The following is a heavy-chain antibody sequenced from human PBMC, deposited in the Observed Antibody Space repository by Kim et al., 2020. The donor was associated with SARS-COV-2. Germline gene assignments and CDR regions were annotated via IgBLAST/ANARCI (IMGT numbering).Heavy chain of an antibody. V-gene: IGHV1-3*01. CDR2: NN. D-gene: IGHD6-19*01. J-gene: IGHJ4*02. Sequence: NNRYSRKFQARVSIPRDTSATTAYLELSGLRSEDTAVYYCAREAVAGSFDHWGQGTLVTVSS. CDR3: AREAVAGSFDH.